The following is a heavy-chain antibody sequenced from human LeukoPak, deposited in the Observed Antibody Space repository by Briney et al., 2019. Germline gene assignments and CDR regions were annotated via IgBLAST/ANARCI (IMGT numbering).Heavy chain of an antibody. CDR2: IYPGDSDT. D-gene: IGHD2-2*01. CDR3: AREGYCSSTSCYQIDY. J-gene: IGHJ4*02. Sequence: GESLKISCKGSGYSFTSYWIGWVRQMPGKGLELMGNIYPGDSDTSDSPSFQVQVTISADKSIGTAYLQWSSLKASDTAMYYCAREGYCSSTSCYQIDYGGQGTLVTVSS. V-gene: IGHV5-51*01. CDR1: GYSFTSYW.